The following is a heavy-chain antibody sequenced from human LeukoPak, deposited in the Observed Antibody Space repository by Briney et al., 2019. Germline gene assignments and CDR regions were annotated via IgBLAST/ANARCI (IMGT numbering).Heavy chain of an antibody. D-gene: IGHD2-21*01. J-gene: IGHJ4*02. V-gene: IGHV3-23*01. CDR2: IYENGGTT. CDR1: GFTFRSHA. Sequence: GGSLRLSCVGSGFTFRSHAMSWVCQAPEKGLEFVSGIYENGGTTYYADSVKGRFSISRDNSKNTLYLQMDSLRGEDTAVYYCAKDFRIGYSAHFDYWGQGALVTVSS. CDR3: AKDFRIGYSAHFDY.